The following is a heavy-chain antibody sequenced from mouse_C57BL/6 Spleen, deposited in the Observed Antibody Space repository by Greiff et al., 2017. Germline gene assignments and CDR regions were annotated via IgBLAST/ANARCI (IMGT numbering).Heavy chain of an antibody. Sequence: QVQLQQSGAELVRPGASVTLSCKASGYTFTDYEMHWVKQTPVHGLEWIGAIDPETGGTAYNQKFKGKAILTADKSSSTAYMELRSLTSEDSAVYYCTSRTFYYFDYWGQGTTLAVSS. CDR2: IDPETGGT. J-gene: IGHJ2*01. CDR3: TSRTFYYFDY. CDR1: GYTFTDYE. V-gene: IGHV1-15*01.